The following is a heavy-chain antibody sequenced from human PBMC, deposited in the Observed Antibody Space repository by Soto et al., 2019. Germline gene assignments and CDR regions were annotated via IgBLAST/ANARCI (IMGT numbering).Heavy chain of an antibody. D-gene: IGHD1-26*01. CDR3: ARVVGATGLYYYYYYGMDV. V-gene: IGHV4-34*01. CDR2: INHSGST. CDR1: GGSFSGYY. Sequence: PSETLSLTCAVYGGSFSGYYWSWIRQPPGKGLEWIGEINHSGSTNYNPSLKSRVTISVDTSKNQFSLKLSSVTAADTAVYYCARVVGATGLYYYYYYGMDVWGQGTTVTVSS. J-gene: IGHJ6*02.